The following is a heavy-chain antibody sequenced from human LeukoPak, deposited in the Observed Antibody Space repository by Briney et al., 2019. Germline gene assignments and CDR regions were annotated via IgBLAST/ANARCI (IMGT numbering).Heavy chain of an antibody. CDR2: ISSSSGYI. D-gene: IGHD6-6*01. J-gene: IGHJ4*02. CDR1: GFTFNTYS. V-gene: IGHV3-21*01. Sequence: PGGSLRLSCAASGFTFNTYSMKWFRQAPGKGLEWVSSISSSSGYIYYADSVKGRFTISRDNAKNSLYLQMNSLRPEDTAMYYCARDISISSSPRHGYWGQGTLVTVSS. CDR3: ARDISISSSPRHGY.